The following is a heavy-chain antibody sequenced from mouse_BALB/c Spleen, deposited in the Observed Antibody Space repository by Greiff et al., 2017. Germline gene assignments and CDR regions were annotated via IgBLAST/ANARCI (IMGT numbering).Heavy chain of an antibody. V-gene: IGHV1S34*01. CDR3: ASLGITTGGGYAMDY. J-gene: IGHJ4*01. CDR1: GYSFTGYY. D-gene: IGHD2-4*01. Sequence: LVKTGASVKISCKASGYSFTGYYMHWVKQSHGKSLEWIGYISCYNGATSYNQKFKGKATFTVDTSSSTAYMQFNSLTSEDSAVYYCASLGITTGGGYAMDYWGQGTSVTVSS. CDR2: ISCYNGAT.